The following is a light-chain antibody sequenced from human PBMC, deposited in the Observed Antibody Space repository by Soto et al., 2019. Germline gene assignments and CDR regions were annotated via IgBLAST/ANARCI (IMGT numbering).Light chain of an antibody. V-gene: IGKV3-20*01. CDR1: QDVSSSY. CDR3: QQYDNSPYS. J-gene: IGKJ2*01. Sequence: EIVLTQSPATLSLSPGERATLSCRASQDVSSSYLAWYQQKPGQAPRLLIYGASSRATGIPDRFSGSGSGTDFTLTISRLEPEDFAVFYCQQYDNSPYSFGQGTKLEI. CDR2: GAS.